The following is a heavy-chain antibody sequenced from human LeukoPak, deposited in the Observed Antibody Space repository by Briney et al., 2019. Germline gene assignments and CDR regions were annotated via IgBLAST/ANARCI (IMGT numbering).Heavy chain of an antibody. Sequence: PGGSLRLSCTVSGFTVSSNYWSWVRQARGKGLEWVSFIYSGGNTHYSDSVKGRFTISRDNSKNTLYLQMNSLRAEDTAIYYCARRAGEYSHPYDYWGQGTLVTVSS. V-gene: IGHV3-53*01. CDR3: ARRAGEYSHPYDY. D-gene: IGHD2-15*01. CDR1: GFTVSSNY. J-gene: IGHJ4*02. CDR2: IYSGGNT.